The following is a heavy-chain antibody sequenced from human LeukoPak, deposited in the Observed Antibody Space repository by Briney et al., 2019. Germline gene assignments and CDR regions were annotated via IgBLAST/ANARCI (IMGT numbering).Heavy chain of an antibody. Sequence: GGSLRLSCAASGFTFSSYAMSWVRQAPGTGLEWVSAISGSGGSTYYADSVKGRFTISRDNSKNTLYLQMNSLRAEDTAVYYCAKPSSEVPHNGWFDPWGQGTLVTVSS. D-gene: IGHD6-25*01. CDR2: ISGSGGST. CDR1: GFTFSSYA. V-gene: IGHV3-23*01. CDR3: AKPSSEVPHNGWFDP. J-gene: IGHJ5*02.